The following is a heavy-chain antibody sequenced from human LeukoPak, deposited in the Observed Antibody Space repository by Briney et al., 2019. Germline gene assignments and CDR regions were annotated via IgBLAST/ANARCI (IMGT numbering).Heavy chain of an antibody. CDR1: GFTFSNYD. Sequence: PGGSLRLSCVASGFTFSNYDMTWVRQAPGKGLEWVAIISDSGTSTNYPDSVRGRFIISRDNSKDTLHLQMNSLRVEDTAVYYCAKGPTLTSFGSWGQGTLVTVSS. D-gene: IGHD4-17*01. CDR2: ISDSGTST. V-gene: IGHV3-23*01. J-gene: IGHJ4*01. CDR3: AKGPTLTSFGS.